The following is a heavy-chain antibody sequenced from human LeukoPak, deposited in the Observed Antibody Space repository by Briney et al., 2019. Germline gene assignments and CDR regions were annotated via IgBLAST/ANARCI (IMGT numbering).Heavy chain of an antibody. V-gene: IGHV1-46*01. Sequence: ASVKVSCKASGYTFTGYYMHWVRQAPGQGLEWMGIINPSGGSTSYAQKFQGRVTMTRDTSTSTVYMDLSSLRSEDTAVYYCARDLRRWLQLFDYWGQGTLVTVSS. CDR3: ARDLRRWLQLFDY. CDR2: INPSGGST. CDR1: GYTFTGYY. J-gene: IGHJ4*02. D-gene: IGHD5-24*01.